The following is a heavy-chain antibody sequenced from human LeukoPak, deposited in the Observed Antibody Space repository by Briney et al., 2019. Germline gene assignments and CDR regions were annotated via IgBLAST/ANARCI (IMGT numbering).Heavy chain of an antibody. Sequence: EASVKVSCKASGGTFSSYAISWVRQAPGRGLEWMGRIIPIFGIANYAQKFQGRVTITADKSTSTAYMELSSLRHKDTAVYYCAKDPQVSACIAAAGKDVFDIWGQGTMVTVSS. CDR2: IIPIFGIA. CDR1: GGTFSSYA. D-gene: IGHD6-13*01. V-gene: IGHV1-69*04. CDR3: AKDPQVSACIAAAGKDVFDI. J-gene: IGHJ3*02.